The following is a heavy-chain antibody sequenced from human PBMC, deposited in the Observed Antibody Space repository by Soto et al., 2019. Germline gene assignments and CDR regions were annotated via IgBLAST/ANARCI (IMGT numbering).Heavy chain of an antibody. CDR1: GYTFARYA. D-gene: IGHD1-1*01. V-gene: IGHV1-18*01. CDR3: ARDRSTRDTGPTGMDV. J-gene: IGHJ6*02. Sequence: QIQVVQSGPEVREPAASVAVSCKASGYTFARYAFSWVRQAPGQGPEWMGWISASNNNIHYAQKFEGRVTMFTDTSTNTAYMQLRSLTSDDTAFYYCARDRSTRDTGPTGMDVWGQGTSVTVSS. CDR2: ISASNNNI.